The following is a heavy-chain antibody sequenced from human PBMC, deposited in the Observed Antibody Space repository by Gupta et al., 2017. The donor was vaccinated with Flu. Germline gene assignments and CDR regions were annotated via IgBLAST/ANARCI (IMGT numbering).Heavy chain of an antibody. CDR3: AKGGGPIAARPFWCDP. CDR1: GFSFRNYA. CDR2: IGGSGDAK. V-gene: IGHV3-23*01. J-gene: IGHJ5*02. D-gene: IGHD6-6*01. Sequence: VQLLESGGGLVQPGAPLRLSCVASGFSFRNYAMNWVRQAPGKGPEWVSAIGGSGDAKSYADSVKGRFSISRDNSKNTLYLQMNSLRVDDTAVYYCAKGGGPIAARPFWCDPWGQGTQGTVSS.